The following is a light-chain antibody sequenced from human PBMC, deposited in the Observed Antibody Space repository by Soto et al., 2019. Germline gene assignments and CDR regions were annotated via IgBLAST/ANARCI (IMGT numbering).Light chain of an antibody. CDR1: SSDIGTYNN. CDR2: DIN. J-gene: IGLJ1*01. V-gene: IGLV2-11*01. CDR3: CSYAGTYTRV. Sequence: QSGLTQPASVSGSPGQSITISCTGTSSDIGTYNNVSWYQQHPGKAPKLLIYDINKRPSGVPYRFSGSKSGNTASLTISGLQAGDEADYYCCSYAGTYTRVFGTGTKVTVL.